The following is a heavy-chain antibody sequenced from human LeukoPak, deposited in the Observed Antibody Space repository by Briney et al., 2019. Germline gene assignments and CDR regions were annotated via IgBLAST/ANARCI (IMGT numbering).Heavy chain of an antibody. Sequence: SETLSLTCTVSGCSISSYYWSWLRQPQGKGMEWIGFIYGSASSNYDPSGKSRVTLSVDTTKDQFSLKLISVAAADAAVYYCARGPFFYYWGQGTLVTVSS. CDR2: IYGSASS. V-gene: IGHV4-59*01. J-gene: IGHJ4*02. CDR1: GCSISSYY. CDR3: ARGPFFYY.